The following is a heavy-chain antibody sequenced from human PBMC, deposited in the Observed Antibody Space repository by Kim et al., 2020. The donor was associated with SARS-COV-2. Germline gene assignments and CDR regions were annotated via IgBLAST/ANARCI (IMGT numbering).Heavy chain of an antibody. Sequence: SLRLSCAASGFTFDDYAMHWVRQAPGKGLEWVSGISWNSGSIGYADSVKGRFTISRDNAKNSLYLQMNSLRAEDTDLYYCAEVHYDILTVHSIGWFDPSGHGTLVTVSA. CDR1: GFTFDDYA. CDR2: ISWNSGSI. J-gene: IGHJ5*02. CDR3: AEVHYDILTVHSIGWFDP. V-gene: IGHV3-9*01. D-gene: IGHD3-9*01.